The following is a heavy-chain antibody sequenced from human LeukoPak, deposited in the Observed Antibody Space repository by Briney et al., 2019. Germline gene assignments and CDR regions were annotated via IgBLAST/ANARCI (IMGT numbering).Heavy chain of an antibody. CDR2: IYYSSST. V-gene: IGHV4-30-4*01. CDR3: ARVNSEVRGAPFDT. J-gene: IGHJ5*02. Sequence: SETLSLTCTVSACSISSGNCYWSCLRQPPGKGLEWIAYIYYSSSTYYNPSIKSRITISVDTSKNQFSLKLSSVTAADTAVYYCARVNSEVRGAPFDTWGQGTLVTVSS. CDR1: ACSISSGNCY. D-gene: IGHD3-10*01.